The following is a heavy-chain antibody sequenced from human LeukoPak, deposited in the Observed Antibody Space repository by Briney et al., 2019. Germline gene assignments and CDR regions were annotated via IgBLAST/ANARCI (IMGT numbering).Heavy chain of an antibody. CDR3: VKEGTASKPSDLDY. V-gene: IGHV3-30*02. D-gene: IGHD1/OR15-1a*01. J-gene: IGHJ4*02. Sequence: GGSLRLSCAASGFAFTNFGMHWVRQAPGKGLDWVAFIMYDGSIKFYADSVLGRFTISRDNSKNTLDLQMNSLRTEDTAVYYCVKEGTASKPSDLDYWGQGTLVTVSS. CDR2: IMYDGSIK. CDR1: GFAFTNFG.